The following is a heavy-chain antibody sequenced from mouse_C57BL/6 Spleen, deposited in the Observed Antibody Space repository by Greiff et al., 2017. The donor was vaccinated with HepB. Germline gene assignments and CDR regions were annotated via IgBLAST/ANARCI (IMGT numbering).Heavy chain of an antibody. V-gene: IGHV1-61*01. D-gene: IGHD1-1*01. CDR3: ARGKYDGSSLPCYFDY. J-gene: IGHJ2*01. CDR1: GYTFTSYW. Sequence: QVQLQQPGAELVRPGSSVKLSCKASGYTFTSYWMDWVKQRPGQGLEWIGNIYPSDSETHYNQKFKDKATLTVDKSSSTAYMQLSSLTSEDSAVYYCARGKYDGSSLPCYFDYWGQGTTLTVSS. CDR2: IYPSDSET.